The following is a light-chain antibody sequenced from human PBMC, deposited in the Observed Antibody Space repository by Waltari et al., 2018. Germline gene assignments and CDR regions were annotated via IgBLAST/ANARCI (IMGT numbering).Light chain of an antibody. Sequence: QSALTQAASVSGSPGQSITISCTGARRDAGGYKSVSWYQQHPAKAPKVMIAVVTNRPSGVSNRFSGSKSGNTASLTISGLQAEDEADYYCSSYTNSGTYVFGTGTKVTVL. CDR3: SSYTNSGTYV. CDR2: VVT. J-gene: IGLJ1*01. CDR1: RRDAGGYKS. V-gene: IGLV2-14*03.